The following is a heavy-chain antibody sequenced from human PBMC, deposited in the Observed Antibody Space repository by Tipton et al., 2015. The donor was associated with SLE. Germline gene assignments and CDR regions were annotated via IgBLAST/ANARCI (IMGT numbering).Heavy chain of an antibody. CDR1: GFIFASYA. CDR3: AKDTCISGRCYSPWYFDV. V-gene: IGHV3-33*03. Sequence: SLRLSCAASGFIFASYAMSWVRQAPGKGLEWVAVMWFDGSNQYYADSAKGRFSISRDNSKNMLYLQMNSLRAEDTAVYYCAKDTCISGRCYSPWYFDVWGRGTLVTVSS. J-gene: IGHJ2*01. D-gene: IGHD2-15*01. CDR2: MWFDGSNQ.